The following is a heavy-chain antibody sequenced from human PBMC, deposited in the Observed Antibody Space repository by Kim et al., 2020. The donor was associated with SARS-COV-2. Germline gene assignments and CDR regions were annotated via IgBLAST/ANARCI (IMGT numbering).Heavy chain of an antibody. CDR2: IKSKTDGGTT. CDR1: GFTFSNAW. J-gene: IGHJ4*02. CDR3: TTDLMATGDPPLAIDY. V-gene: IGHV3-15*01. Sequence: GGSLRLSCAASGFTFSNAWMSWVRQAPGKGLEWVGRIKSKTDGGTTDYAAPVKGRFTISRDDSKNTLYLQMNSLKTEDTAVYYCTTDLMATGDPPLAIDYWGQGTLVTVSS. D-gene: IGHD5-12*01.